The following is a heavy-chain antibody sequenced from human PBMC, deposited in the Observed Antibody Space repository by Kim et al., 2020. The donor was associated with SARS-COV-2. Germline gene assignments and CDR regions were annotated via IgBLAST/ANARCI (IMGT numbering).Heavy chain of an antibody. CDR3: ARAREVRGVGYYGMDV. CDR1: GFTFSSYG. D-gene: IGHD2-8*01. V-gene: IGHV3-33*01. Sequence: GGSLRLSCAASGFTFSSYGMHWVRQAPGKGLEWVAVIGFDGSQRYYVDSLKGRFTISRDNSKNTLYLQMNSLRAEDTAVYYCARAREVRGVGYYGMDVWGQGTTVTVSS. J-gene: IGHJ6*02. CDR2: IGFDGSQR.